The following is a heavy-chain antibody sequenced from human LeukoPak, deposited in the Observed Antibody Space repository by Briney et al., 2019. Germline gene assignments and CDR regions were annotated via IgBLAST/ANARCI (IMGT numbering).Heavy chain of an antibody. D-gene: IGHD6-13*01. CDR1: GGSISSGGYS. J-gene: IGHJ1*01. CDR3: ASRAPQYSSSWPEYFQH. V-gene: IGHV4-30-2*01. Sequence: PSETLSLTCAVSGGSISSGGYSWSWIRQPPGKGLEWIGYIYHSGSTYYNPSLKSRVTISVDRSKNQFSLKLSSVTAADTAVYYCASRAPQYSSSWPEYFQHWGQGTLVTVSS. CDR2: IYHSGST.